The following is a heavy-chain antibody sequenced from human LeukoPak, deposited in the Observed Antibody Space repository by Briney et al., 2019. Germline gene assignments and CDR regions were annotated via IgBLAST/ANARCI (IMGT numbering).Heavy chain of an antibody. V-gene: IGHV2-5*02. J-gene: IGHJ4*02. CDR1: GFSLSTSGVG. Sequence: SGPTLVKPTQTLTLTCTFSGFSLSTSGVGVGWIRQPPGKALEWLALIYWDDDKRYSLSLKSRLTITKDTSKNQVVLTMTNMDPVDTATYYCAQGHYYGSGSPYYFDYWGQGTLVTVSS. CDR3: AQGHYYGSGSPYYFDY. CDR2: IYWDDDK. D-gene: IGHD3-10*01.